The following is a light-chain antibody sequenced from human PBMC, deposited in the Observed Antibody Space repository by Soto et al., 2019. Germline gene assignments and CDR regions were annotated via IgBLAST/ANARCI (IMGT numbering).Light chain of an antibody. J-gene: IGLJ3*02. CDR3: QTWGTGIPCV. CDR2: LNSDGSH. Sequence: QPVLTQSPSASASLGASVKLTCTRSSGHSSYAIAWHQQQPEKGPRYLMKLNSDGSHSKGDGIPDRFSGSSSGAERYLTISSLQSEDEGDYYCQTWGTGIPCVFGGGTKLTVL. V-gene: IGLV4-69*01. CDR1: SGHSSYA.